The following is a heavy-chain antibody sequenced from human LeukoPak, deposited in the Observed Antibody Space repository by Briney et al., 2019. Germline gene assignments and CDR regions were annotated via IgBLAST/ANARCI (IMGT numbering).Heavy chain of an antibody. CDR1: GFTFNSYE. J-gene: IGHJ4*02. CDR2: ISSSGRTI. Sequence: GGSLRLSCAASGFTFNSYEMNWVRQAPGKGLEWVSYISSSGRTIYYADSVKGRFTISRDNAKNSLYLQMSSLRAEDTALYYCARETSSYGYFDYWGQGTLVTVSS. CDR3: ARETSSYGYFDY. V-gene: IGHV3-48*03. D-gene: IGHD5-18*01.